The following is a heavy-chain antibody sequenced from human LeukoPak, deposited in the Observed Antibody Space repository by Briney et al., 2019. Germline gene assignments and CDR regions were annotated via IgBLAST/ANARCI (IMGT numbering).Heavy chain of an antibody. J-gene: IGHJ4*02. CDR2: INPEGSEK. D-gene: IGHD5-18*01. V-gene: IGHV3-7*01. CDR3: ARDLAYSRLDY. CDR1: GLTFSSSW. Sequence: GGSLRLSCAVSGLTFSSSWMDWVRQAPGKGLEWVASINPEGSEKYSADSVKGRFTISRDNAKNSLYLQMDSLRVEDTAFYYCARDLAYSRLDYWGQGMLVTASS.